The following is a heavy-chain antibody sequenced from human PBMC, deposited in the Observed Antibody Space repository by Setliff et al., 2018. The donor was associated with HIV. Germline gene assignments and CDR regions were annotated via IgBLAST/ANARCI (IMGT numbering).Heavy chain of an antibody. CDR3: ERGGQSSGYAVDV. CDR1: GGSISSGNYY. D-gene: IGHD6-19*01. CDR2: IYTDGTI. Sequence: PSETLSLTCSVSGGSISSGNYYWGWTRQPAGKGLEWIGHIYTDGTIKYNPSLKSRLTISLDTSKNQFSLKLNSVTAADTAVYYCERGGQSSGYAVDVWGQGTTVTVSS. J-gene: IGHJ6*02. V-gene: IGHV4-61*09.